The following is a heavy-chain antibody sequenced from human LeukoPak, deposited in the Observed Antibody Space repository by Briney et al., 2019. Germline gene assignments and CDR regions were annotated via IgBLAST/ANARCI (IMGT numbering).Heavy chain of an antibody. CDR2: ISNRDNFI. Sequence: RGSLRLSCAASGFAFNNYGMNWVRQAPGKGLEWVSYISNRDNFIYYADSVKGRFTISRDNAKNSLFLQMNSLRAEDTAVYYCARDDWGRFDYWGQGTLVTVSS. D-gene: IGHD2-21*01. CDR1: GFAFNNYG. CDR3: ARDDWGRFDY. V-gene: IGHV3-21*05. J-gene: IGHJ4*02.